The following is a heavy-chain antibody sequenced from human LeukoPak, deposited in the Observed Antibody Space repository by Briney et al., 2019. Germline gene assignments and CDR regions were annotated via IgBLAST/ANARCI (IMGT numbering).Heavy chain of an antibody. J-gene: IGHJ5*02. CDR3: ARDNYGSGSYYREGWFDP. CDR2: IYTSGST. Sequence: SETLSLTCTVSGGSISSYYWSWIRQPAGKGLEWIGRIYTSGSTNYNPSLKSRVTMSVDTSKNQFSLKLSSVTAADTAVYYCARDNYGSGSYYREGWFDPWGQGTLVIVSS. V-gene: IGHV4-4*07. D-gene: IGHD3-10*01. CDR1: GGSISSYY.